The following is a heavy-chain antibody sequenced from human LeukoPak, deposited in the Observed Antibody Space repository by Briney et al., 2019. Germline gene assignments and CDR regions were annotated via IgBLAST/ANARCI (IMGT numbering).Heavy chain of an antibody. CDR1: GGSVSSYS. CDR2: ILSTGST. J-gene: IGHJ5*02. CDR3: ARGPSGSDHWFDP. Sequence: SETLSLTCTVSGGSVSSYSWSWIRQPAGKGLEWIGRILSTGSTNYNPSLKSRGTMSVDRSKNQFSLKVTSVTVADTAVYYCARGPSGSDHWFDPWGQGTLVTVSS. V-gene: IGHV4-4*07. D-gene: IGHD3-10*01.